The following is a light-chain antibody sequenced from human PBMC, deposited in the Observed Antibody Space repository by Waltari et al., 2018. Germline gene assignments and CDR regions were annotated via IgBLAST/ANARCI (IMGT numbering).Light chain of an antibody. CDR3: SSYTSSSTLGV. V-gene: IGLV2-14*03. CDR1: SSDVGGYNY. J-gene: IGLJ2*01. Sequence: QSALTQPASVSGSPGQSITISCPGTSSDVGGYNYVSWYQQHPGKAPKLMIYNASNRPSVVSSRFSGAKTGNTASPTIAGLQAEDEADYDGSSYTSSSTLGVFGGGTKLTVL. CDR2: NAS.